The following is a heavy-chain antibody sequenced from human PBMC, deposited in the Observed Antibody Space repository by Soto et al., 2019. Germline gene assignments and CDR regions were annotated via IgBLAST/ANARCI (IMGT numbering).Heavy chain of an antibody. CDR2: IYPGDSDT. D-gene: IGHD3-9*01. Sequence: GEALKISGKGSGYSFTSYWFCWVRQMLGKGLEWMGIIYPGDSDTRYSPSFQGQVTISADKSISTAYLQWSSLKASDTAMYYCARPATGSPYDAFDIWGQGTMVTVSS. V-gene: IGHV5-51*01. CDR3: ARPATGSPYDAFDI. J-gene: IGHJ3*02. CDR1: GYSFTSYW.